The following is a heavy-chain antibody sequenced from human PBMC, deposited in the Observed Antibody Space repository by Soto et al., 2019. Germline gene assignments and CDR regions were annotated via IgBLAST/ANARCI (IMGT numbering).Heavy chain of an antibody. J-gene: IGHJ5*02. V-gene: IGHV4-39*01. Sequence: QLQLQESGPGLVKPSETLSLTCTVSGGSISSRGYYWGWIRQPPGKGLAWIGTIYYSGSTYYNPSLKSRVTISVATSKNQFSLKLSSVTAADTAVYYCATSNWFDPWGQGTLVTVSS. CDR2: IYYSGST. CDR3: ATSNWFDP. CDR1: GGSISSRGYY.